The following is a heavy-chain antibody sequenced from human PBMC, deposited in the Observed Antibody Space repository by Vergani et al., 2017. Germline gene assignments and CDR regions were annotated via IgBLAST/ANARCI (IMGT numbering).Heavy chain of an antibody. J-gene: IGHJ4*02. CDR1: GYTFSNYY. CDR2: INPSGGHT. V-gene: IGHV1-46*03. D-gene: IGHD3-9*01. CDR3: AGGDYGILTGYRY. Sequence: QVQVVQSGAEVKKSGASVKVSCKTSGYTFSNYYMHWVRQAPGQGLEWMGIINPSGGHTNYAQKFPGRVTMTRDTSTSTVYMELSSLRSEDTAIYYCAGGDYGILTGYRYWGQGTLVTVSA.